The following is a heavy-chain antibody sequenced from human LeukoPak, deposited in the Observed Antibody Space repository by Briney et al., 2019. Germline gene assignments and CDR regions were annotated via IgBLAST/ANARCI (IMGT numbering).Heavy chain of an antibody. Sequence: SETLSLTCTVSGGSISSSSYYWGWIRQPPGKGLEWIGSIYYSGSTYYNPSLKGRVTISVDTSKNQFSLKLSSVTAADTAVYYCARLGGSNSDYWGQGTLVTVSS. CDR1: GGSISSSSYY. D-gene: IGHD1-26*01. V-gene: IGHV4-39*01. CDR3: ARLGGSNSDY. J-gene: IGHJ4*02. CDR2: IYYSGST.